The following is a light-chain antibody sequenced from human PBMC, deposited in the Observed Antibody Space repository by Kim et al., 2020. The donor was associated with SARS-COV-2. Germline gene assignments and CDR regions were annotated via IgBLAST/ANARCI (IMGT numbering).Light chain of an antibody. CDR3: HHRSDWPLT. CDR2: DAS. CDR1: QSVSTF. J-gene: IGKJ4*01. Sequence: EIVLTQSPATLSLSPGERATLSCRTSQSVSTFLAWYQQKPGQAPRLLIYDASNRATGIPARFSGSGSGTDFTLTISSLEPEDFAVYYCHHRSDWPLTFGGGTKVEIK. V-gene: IGKV3-11*01.